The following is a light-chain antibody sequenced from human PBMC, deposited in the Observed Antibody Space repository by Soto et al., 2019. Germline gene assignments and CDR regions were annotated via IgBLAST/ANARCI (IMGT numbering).Light chain of an antibody. CDR3: QSHDSSQGV. J-gene: IGLJ2*01. CDR1: SSNIGAGYD. V-gene: IGLV1-40*01. CDR2: GNS. Sequence: QSVLTQPPSVSGAPGQRVTISCTGSSSNIGAGYDVHWYQQLPGTAPKLLIYGNSNRPSGVPDRFSGSKSGTSASLAITGLQAEDEADYYCQSHDSSQGVFGGGTKLTVL.